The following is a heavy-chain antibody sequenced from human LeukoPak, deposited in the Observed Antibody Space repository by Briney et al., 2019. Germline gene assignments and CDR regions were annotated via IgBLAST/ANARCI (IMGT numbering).Heavy chain of an antibody. CDR3: ARGPHLGSQSH. V-gene: IGHV4-59*12. CDR2: IYYTGST. J-gene: IGHJ4*02. CDR1: GGSIDSYY. Sequence: SETLSLTCTVSGGSIDSYYWSWIRQPPGKGLEWIGYIYYTGSTEYHPSLKSRVTISLDTSKNQFSLKLSSVTAADTAVYYCARGPHLGSQSHWGQGTLVTVSS.